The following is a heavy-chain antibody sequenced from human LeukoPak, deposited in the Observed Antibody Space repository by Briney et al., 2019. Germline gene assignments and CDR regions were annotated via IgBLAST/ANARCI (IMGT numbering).Heavy chain of an antibody. CDR2: ISYDGSNK. CDR3: AREGNTRDGIFRNGGFDY. J-gene: IGHJ4*02. V-gene: IGHV3-30*01. CDR1: GFTFSSYA. Sequence: GGSLRLSCAASGFTFSSYAMHWVRQAPGKGLEWVAVISYDGSNKYYADSVKGRFTVSRDNSKNTLYLQMNSLRAEDTAVYYCAREGNTRDGIFRNGGFDYWGQGTLVTVYS. D-gene: IGHD1-14*01.